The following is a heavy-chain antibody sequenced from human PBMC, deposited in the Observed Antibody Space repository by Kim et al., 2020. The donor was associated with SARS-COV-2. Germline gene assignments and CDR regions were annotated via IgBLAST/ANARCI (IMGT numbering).Heavy chain of an antibody. CDR3: IKSLGSSSDY. CDR2: IRSKTKNYVT. V-gene: IGHV3-73*01. CDR1: GFTFSDST. D-gene: IGHD6-13*01. J-gene: IGHJ4*02. Sequence: GGSLRLSCAASGFTFSDSTMHWVRQASGKGLEWVGRIRSKTKNYVTAYAASVKGRFTVSRDDSKSTAYLQMNSLRAGDTAIYYCIKSLGSSSDYWSRGTLVTVSS.